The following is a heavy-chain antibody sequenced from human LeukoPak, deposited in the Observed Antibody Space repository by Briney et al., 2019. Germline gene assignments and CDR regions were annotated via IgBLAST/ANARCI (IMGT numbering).Heavy chain of an antibody. CDR3: AGESETSGWYDY. CDR1: GFIFDNYA. CDR2: ISGDGGST. Sequence: PGGSLRLSCAAPGFIFDNYAIHWVRQAPGKGLEWVSLISGDGGSTFYADSVRGRFTISRDNTRKSLSLQMSSLRSEDTALYYCAGESETSGWYDYCGQRTLVTVSS. J-gene: IGHJ4*02. D-gene: IGHD6-19*01. V-gene: IGHV3-43*02.